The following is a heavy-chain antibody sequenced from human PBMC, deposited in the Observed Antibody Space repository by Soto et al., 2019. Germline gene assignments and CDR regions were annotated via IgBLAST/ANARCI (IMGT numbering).Heavy chain of an antibody. CDR2: INHSGST. CDR3: AREMRIQLWPHYYYYGMDV. V-gene: IGHV4-34*01. D-gene: IGHD5-18*01. CDR1: GGSFSGYY. Sequence: PSETLSLTCAVYGGSFSGYYWSWIRQPPGKGLEWIGEINHSGSTNYNPSLKSRVTISVDTSKNQFSLKLSSVTAADTAVYYCAREMRIQLWPHYYYYGMDVWGQGTTVTVSS. J-gene: IGHJ6*02.